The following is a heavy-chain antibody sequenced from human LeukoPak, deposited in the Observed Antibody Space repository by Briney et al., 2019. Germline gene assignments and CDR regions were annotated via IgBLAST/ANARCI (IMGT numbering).Heavy chain of an antibody. J-gene: IGHJ3*02. V-gene: IGHV3-23*01. CDR3: AKDIFYDSSGYI. CDR2: IRSSGGST. Sequence: GGSLRLSCAASGFTFSTYAMSWVRQAPGKGLEWVSAIRSSGGSTYYADSVKGRLTISRDNSKNTLYLQMNSLRAEDTAVYYCAKDIFYDSSGYIWGQGTMVTVSS. CDR1: GFTFSTYA. D-gene: IGHD3-22*01.